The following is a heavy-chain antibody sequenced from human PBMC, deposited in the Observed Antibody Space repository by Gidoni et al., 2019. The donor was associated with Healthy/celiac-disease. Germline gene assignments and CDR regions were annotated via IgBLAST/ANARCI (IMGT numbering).Heavy chain of an antibody. CDR2: IDHSGST. CDR3: ARGLSVSYGMDV. CDR1: GGSITSGGYS. V-gene: IGHV4-30-2*01. Sequence: QLQLQESGSGLVKPSQTLSLTCAVSGGSITSGGYSWSWIRQPPGNGLEWIGYIDHSGSTYYNPSLKSRVTISVDRAKNQFSLKLSSVTAADTAVYYGARGLSVSYGMDVWGQGTTVTVSS. J-gene: IGHJ6*02.